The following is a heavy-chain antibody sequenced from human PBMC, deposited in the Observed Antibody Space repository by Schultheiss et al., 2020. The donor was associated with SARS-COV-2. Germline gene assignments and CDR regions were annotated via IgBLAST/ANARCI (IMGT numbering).Heavy chain of an antibody. CDR1: GGSFSGYY. Sequence: GSLRLSCVVYGGSFSGYYWSWIRQPPGKGLEWIGEINHSGSTNYNPSLKSRVTISVDTSKNQFSLKLSSVTAADTAVYYCARGGRYSTLGFDPWGQGTLVTVSS. J-gene: IGHJ5*02. V-gene: IGHV4-34*01. CDR2: INHSGST. CDR3: ARGGRYSTLGFDP. D-gene: IGHD6-13*01.